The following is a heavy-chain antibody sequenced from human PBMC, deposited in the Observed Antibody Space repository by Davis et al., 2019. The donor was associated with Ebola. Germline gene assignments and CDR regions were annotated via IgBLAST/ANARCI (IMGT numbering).Heavy chain of an antibody. D-gene: IGHD6-13*01. CDR2: INHSGST. J-gene: IGHJ4*02. CDR1: GFTFSDYY. CDR3: ARAAAAAGDPFYVY. V-gene: IGHV4-34*01. Sequence: PGGSLRLSCAASGFTFSDYYMSWIRQAPGKGLEWIGEINHSGSTNYNPSLKSRVTISVDTSKNQFSLKLSSVTAADTAVYYCARAAAAAGDPFYVYWGQGTLVTVSS.